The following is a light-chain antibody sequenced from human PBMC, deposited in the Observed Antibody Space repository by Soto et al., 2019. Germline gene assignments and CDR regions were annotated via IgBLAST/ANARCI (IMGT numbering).Light chain of an antibody. CDR3: HQYASWSPFT. CDR1: QSVGNK. V-gene: IGKV3-15*01. J-gene: IGKJ5*01. Sequence: EIVLTQSPVTLSVSTGERATLSCRASQSVGNKLGWYQQRPGQAPRLLILGASTRPTGVPAKFSGSGSGTESSLTINNLQSEDSAIYYCHQYASWSPFTFGQGTRLEI. CDR2: GAS.